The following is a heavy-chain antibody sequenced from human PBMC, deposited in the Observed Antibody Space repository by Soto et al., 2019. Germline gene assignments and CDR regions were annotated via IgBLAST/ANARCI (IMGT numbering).Heavy chain of an antibody. D-gene: IGHD2-2*01. CDR1: GFPFSSYS. CDR3: GTFLSTTSPDV. CDR2: ISSSSDTI. Sequence: PGGSLRLSCAASGFPFSSYSMNWVRQAPGKGLEWVSYISSSSDTIYYADSVKGRFTISRDNAKNVLYLQMNSLRDEDTAVYYCGTFLSTTSPDVWGPGTTVTVS. J-gene: IGHJ6*02. V-gene: IGHV3-48*02.